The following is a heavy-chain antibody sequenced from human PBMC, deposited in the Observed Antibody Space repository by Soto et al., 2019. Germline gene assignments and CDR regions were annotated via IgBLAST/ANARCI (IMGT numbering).Heavy chain of an antibody. J-gene: IGHJ4*01. CDR3: ARGHRYSSGWYFDY. CDR2: INHSGST. D-gene: IGHD6-19*01. CDR1: GGSFSGYY. Sequence: SETLSLTCAVYGGSFSGYYWSWIRQPPGKGLEWIGEINHSGSTNYNPSLKSRVTISVDTSKNQFSLKLSSVTAADTAVYYCARGHRYSSGWYFDYWGHGTLVTVSS. V-gene: IGHV4-34*01.